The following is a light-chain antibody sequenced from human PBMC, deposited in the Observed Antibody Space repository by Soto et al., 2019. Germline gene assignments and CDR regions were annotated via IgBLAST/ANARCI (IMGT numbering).Light chain of an antibody. CDR1: QSVSSY. J-gene: IGKJ3*01. Sequence: EIVLTQSPATVSLSPGERATLSCRASQSVSSYLAWYQQKPGQAPRLLIYDTSNRATGIPARFSGSGSGTDFTLTISSLEPEDFALYYCQQRSKWPLTFGPGTKVDIK. CDR2: DTS. CDR3: QQRSKWPLT. V-gene: IGKV3-11*01.